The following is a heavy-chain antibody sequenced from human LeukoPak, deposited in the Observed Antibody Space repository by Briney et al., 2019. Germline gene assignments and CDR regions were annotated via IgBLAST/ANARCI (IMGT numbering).Heavy chain of an antibody. CDR2: IQADGGNK. D-gene: IGHD6-13*01. Sequence: GGSLRLSCAASGFTFRNSDMHWVRQAPGKGPEWVAFIQADGGNKYYADSVKGRFTISRDNSKNTLYLQMNSLRAEDTAVYYCAKDPRRYSRTGGYFDYWGQGTLVTVSS. J-gene: IGHJ4*02. V-gene: IGHV3-30*02. CDR1: GFTFRNSD. CDR3: AKDPRRYSRTGGYFDY.